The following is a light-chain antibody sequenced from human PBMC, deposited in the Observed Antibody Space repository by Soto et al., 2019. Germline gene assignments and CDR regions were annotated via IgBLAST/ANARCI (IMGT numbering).Light chain of an antibody. CDR3: QQRYSTQWT. J-gene: IGKJ1*01. V-gene: IGKV1-39*01. CDR2: AAS. CDR1: QSISSY. Sequence: DIQMTQSPSSLSASVGDRVTITGRASQSISSYLNWYQQKPGKAPKLLIYAASSLQSGVPSRFSGSGSSKDFTLTTSSLQPEDFQTYYCQQRYSTQWTFGQGNKVDIK.